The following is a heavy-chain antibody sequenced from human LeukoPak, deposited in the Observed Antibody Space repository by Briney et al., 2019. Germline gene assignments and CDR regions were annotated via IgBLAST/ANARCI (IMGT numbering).Heavy chain of an antibody. CDR1: GYTFTGYY. CDR2: INPNSGGT. Sequence: GASVKVSCKASGYTFTGYYMHWVRQAPGQGLEWMGWINPNSGGTNYAQKFQGRVTMTRDTSISTAYMELSRLRSDGTAVYYCAREGYGDYLSTGGYYYYGMDVWGQGTTVTVSS. D-gene: IGHD4-17*01. V-gene: IGHV1-2*02. CDR3: AREGYGDYLSTGGYYYYGMDV. J-gene: IGHJ6*02.